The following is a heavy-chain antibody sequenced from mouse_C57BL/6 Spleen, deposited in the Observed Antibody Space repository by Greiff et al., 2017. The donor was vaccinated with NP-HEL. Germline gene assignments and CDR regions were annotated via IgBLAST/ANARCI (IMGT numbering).Heavy chain of an antibody. CDR3: ARGALDRYYFDY. V-gene: IGHV5-17*01. CDR2: ISSGSSTI. Sequence: EVNVVESGGGLVKPGGSLKLSCAASGFTFSDYGMHWVRQAPEKGLEWVAYISSGSSTIYYADTVKGRFTISRDNAKNTLFLQMTSLRSEDTAMYYCARGALDRYYFDYWGQGTTLTVSS. CDR1: GFTFSDYG. J-gene: IGHJ2*01.